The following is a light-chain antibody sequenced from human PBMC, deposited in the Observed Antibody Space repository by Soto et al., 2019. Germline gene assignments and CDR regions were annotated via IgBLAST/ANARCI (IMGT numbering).Light chain of an antibody. Sequence: DIQMTQSPSSLSASVGDRVTITCRARQGISNYLAWYQQKPDKAPKLLISAASTLQSGVPYRFSGSVSGTDFTRTISSLQREDVATDCCQKYNIVPLTFGGGTKVEIK. V-gene: IGKV1-27*01. CDR1: QGISNY. J-gene: IGKJ4*02. CDR2: AAS. CDR3: QKYNIVPLT.